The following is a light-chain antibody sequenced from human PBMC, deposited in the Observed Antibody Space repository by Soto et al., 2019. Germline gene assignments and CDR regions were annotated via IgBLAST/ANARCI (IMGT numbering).Light chain of an antibody. CDR2: AAS. J-gene: IGKJ2*01. CDR1: QSISSY. V-gene: IGKV1-39*01. Sequence: DIQMTQSPSSLSASVGDRVTITCRASQSISSYLNLYQQKPGKAPKLLIYAASSLQIGVPSRFSGSGSGTDFTLTISSLQPEDFATYYWQQIYSTPYTFGQGTNLEIK. CDR3: QQIYSTPYT.